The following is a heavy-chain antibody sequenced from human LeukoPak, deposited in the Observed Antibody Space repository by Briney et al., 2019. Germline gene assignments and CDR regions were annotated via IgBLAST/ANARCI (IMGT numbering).Heavy chain of an antibody. Sequence: ASVKVFCKASGYTFTSYGISWVRQAPGQGLEWMGIINPSGGSTSYAQKFQGRVTMTRDTSTSTVYMELSSLRSEDTAVYYCARDQSEIAAAGLYFDYWGQGTLVTVSS. CDR2: INPSGGST. V-gene: IGHV1-46*01. CDR1: GYTFTSYG. CDR3: ARDQSEIAAAGLYFDY. J-gene: IGHJ4*02. D-gene: IGHD6-13*01.